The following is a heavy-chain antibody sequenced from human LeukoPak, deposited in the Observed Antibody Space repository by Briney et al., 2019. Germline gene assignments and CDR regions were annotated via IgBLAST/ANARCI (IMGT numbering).Heavy chain of an antibody. J-gene: IGHJ6*04. CDR2: IGPGGDT. V-gene: IGHV3-13*01. D-gene: IGHD3-10*01. CDR1: GFTLRMYD. Sequence: GGSLRLSCEASGFTLRMYDVHWVRQATGKGLEWVSAIGPGGDTYYAGSVKGRFSISREDAKKSFYLKMNSLTAEDTAIYFCAREAIGPGRYYHLDVWGRGTTVTVSS. CDR3: AREAIGPGRYYHLDV.